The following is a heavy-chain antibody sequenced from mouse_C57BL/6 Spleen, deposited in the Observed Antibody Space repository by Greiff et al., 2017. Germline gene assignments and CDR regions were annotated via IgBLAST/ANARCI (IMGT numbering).Heavy chain of an antibody. Sequence: EVMLVESGGGLVKPGGSLKLSCAASGFTFSDYGMHWVRQAPEKGLEWVAYISSGSSTIYYADTVKGRFTISRDNAKNTLFLQMTSLRSEDTAMYYCATAQATLYAMDYWGQGTSVTVSS. D-gene: IGHD3-2*02. V-gene: IGHV5-17*01. CDR1: GFTFSDYG. CDR3: ATAQATLYAMDY. J-gene: IGHJ4*01. CDR2: ISSGSSTI.